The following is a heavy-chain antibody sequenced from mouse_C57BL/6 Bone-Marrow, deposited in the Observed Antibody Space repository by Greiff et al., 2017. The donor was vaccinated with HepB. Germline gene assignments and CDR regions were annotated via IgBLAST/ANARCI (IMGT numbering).Heavy chain of an antibody. J-gene: IGHJ1*03. Sequence: VQLKQSGAELVRPGASVKLSCTASGFNIKDYYMHWVKQRPEQGLEWIGRIDPEDGDTEYAPKFQGKATMTADTSSNTAYLQLSSLTSEDTAVYYCTTGNDYGSSHLYFDVWGTGTTVTVSA. CDR1: GFNIKDYY. D-gene: IGHD1-1*01. CDR2: IDPEDGDT. CDR3: TTGNDYGSSHLYFDV. V-gene: IGHV14-1*01.